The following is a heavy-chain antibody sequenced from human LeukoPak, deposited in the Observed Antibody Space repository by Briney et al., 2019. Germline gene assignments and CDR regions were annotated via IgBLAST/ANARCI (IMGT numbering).Heavy chain of an antibody. Sequence: AGGSLRLSCAASGFTFSAYSMNWVRQAPGKGLEWLSYITSTSSTIFYADPVKGRFTISRDNAKNSLYLQMNSLRAEDTALYYCAKEMGIARYCSSTSCHPFDYWGQGTLVTVSS. CDR3: AKEMGIARYCSSTSCHPFDY. D-gene: IGHD2-2*01. CDR2: ITSTSSTI. CDR1: GFTFSAYS. V-gene: IGHV3-48*04. J-gene: IGHJ4*02.